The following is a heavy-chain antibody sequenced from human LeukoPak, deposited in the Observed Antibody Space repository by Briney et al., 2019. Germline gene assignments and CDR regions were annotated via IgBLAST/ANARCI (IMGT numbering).Heavy chain of an antibody. Sequence: GGSLRLSCAASGFTFSSYAMSWVRQAPGKGLEWVSAISGSGGNTYYADSVKGRFTISRDNSKSTLYLQMNSLRAEDTAVYYCARKGGSYSLDYWGQGTLVTVSS. CDR2: ISGSGGNT. D-gene: IGHD1-26*01. CDR1: GFTFSSYA. J-gene: IGHJ4*02. CDR3: ARKGGSYSLDY. V-gene: IGHV3-23*01.